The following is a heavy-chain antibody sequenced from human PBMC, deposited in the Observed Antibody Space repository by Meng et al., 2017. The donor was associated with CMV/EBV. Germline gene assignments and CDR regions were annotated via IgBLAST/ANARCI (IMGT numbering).Heavy chain of an antibody. V-gene: IGHV4-34*01. CDR3: ARCHYSPPVSRRWFGVDY. CDR1: GGSFSGYY. J-gene: IGHJ4*02. D-gene: IGHD3-10*01. Sequence: GSLRLSCAVYGGSFSGYYWSWIRQPPGKGLGWIGEINHSGSTNYNPSLKSRVTISVDTSKNQFSLKLSSVTAADTAVYYCARCHYSPPVSRRWFGVDYWGQGTLVTVSS. CDR2: INHSGST.